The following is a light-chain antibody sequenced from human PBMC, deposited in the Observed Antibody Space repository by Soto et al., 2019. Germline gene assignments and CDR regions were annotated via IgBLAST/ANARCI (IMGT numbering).Light chain of an antibody. V-gene: IGKV1-39*01. CDR3: QQSYSAPRT. CDR1: QRISSY. Sequence: DIQMTQSPSSLSASVGDRVTITCRASQRISSYLNWYQQKPGKAPKILIYAASNLQSGVPSRFSGSGSGTDFTLTISSLQPEDCATYYCQQSYSAPRTFGQGTKVEIK. CDR2: AAS. J-gene: IGKJ1*01.